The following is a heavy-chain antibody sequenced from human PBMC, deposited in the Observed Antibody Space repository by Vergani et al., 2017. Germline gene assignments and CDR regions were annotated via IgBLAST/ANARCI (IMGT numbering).Heavy chain of an antibody. J-gene: IGHJ1*01. CDR2: INPNSVGT. CDR1: GYTFTGYY. D-gene: IGHD2-2*01. CDR3: SILYCRSTSCFEYFQH. V-gene: IGHV1-2*02. Sequence: QVQLVQSGAEVKKPGASVKVSCKASGYTFTGYYMHWVRQAPGQGLEWMGWINPNSVGTNYAQKFQGRVTMTRDTSISTAYMELNMLRSDDTAVYYCSILYCRSTSCFEYFQHWGQGTLVTVAS.